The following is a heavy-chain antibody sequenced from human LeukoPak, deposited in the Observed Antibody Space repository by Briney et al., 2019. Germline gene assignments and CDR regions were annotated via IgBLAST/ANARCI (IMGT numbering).Heavy chain of an antibody. D-gene: IGHD6-19*01. Sequence: TGGSLRLSCAASGFTFSDFYMNWIRQAPGKGLEWVSYISGSGSTTYYADSVKGRFIISRDNAKNSLYLQMNSLRAEDTAVYYCARSRQWHDFWGQGTLVTVSS. CDR3: ARSRQWHDF. V-gene: IGHV3-11*01. CDR1: GFTFSDFY. J-gene: IGHJ4*02. CDR2: ISGSGSTT.